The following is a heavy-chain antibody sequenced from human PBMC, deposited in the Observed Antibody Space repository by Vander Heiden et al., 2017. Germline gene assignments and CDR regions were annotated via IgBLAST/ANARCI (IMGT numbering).Heavy chain of an antibody. V-gene: IGHV3-23*01. Sequence: SYAMSWVRQAPGKGLAWVSAISGSGGSTYYADYVKGRFTISRDNSKNTLYLQMNSLRAEDTAVYYCAKAYDILTGYYLGDYYYCGMDVWGQGTTVTVSS. D-gene: IGHD3-9*01. J-gene: IGHJ6*02. CDR2: ISGSGGST. CDR3: AKAYDILTGYYLGDYYYCGMDV. CDR1: SYA.